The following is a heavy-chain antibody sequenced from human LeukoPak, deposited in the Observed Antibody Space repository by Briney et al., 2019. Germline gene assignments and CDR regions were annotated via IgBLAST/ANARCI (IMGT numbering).Heavy chain of an antibody. CDR1: GYTFTGYY. J-gene: IGHJ4*02. D-gene: IGHD4-23*01. CDR3: ARDKSLRWIDY. V-gene: IGHV1-46*01. Sequence: ASVKVSCKTSGYTFTGYYMHWVRQAPGQGLEWMGIINPSGGSTSYAQKFQGRVTMTRDTSTSTVYMELSSLRSEDTAVYYCARDKSLRWIDYWGQGTLVTVSS. CDR2: INPSGGST.